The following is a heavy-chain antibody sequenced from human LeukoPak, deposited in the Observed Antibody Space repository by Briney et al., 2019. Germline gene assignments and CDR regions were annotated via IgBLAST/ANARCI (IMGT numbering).Heavy chain of an antibody. CDR3: ARGVEPLAANTLAY. CDR2: LYSDGNT. J-gene: IGHJ4*02. Sequence: GGSLRLSCAASGFTVITNDMTWVRQAPGKGLEWVTVLYSDGNTKYADSVQGRFTISRDNSKNTLYLEMNSLSPDDTAVYYCARGVEPLAANTLAYWGQGTLVTVSS. CDR1: GFTVITND. V-gene: IGHV3-53*01. D-gene: IGHD1-14*01.